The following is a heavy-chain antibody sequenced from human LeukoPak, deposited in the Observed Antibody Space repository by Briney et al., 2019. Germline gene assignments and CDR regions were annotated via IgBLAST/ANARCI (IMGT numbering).Heavy chain of an antibody. Sequence: SETLSLTCTVSGGSVSSNNYNWGWIRQPAGKGLAWIGRIYTSGSTNYNPSLKRRITMSVDTSKNQFSLDLSSVTAADTAVYYCARGPTTVTRAFDYWGQGTLVTVSS. CDR3: ARGPTTVTRAFDY. J-gene: IGHJ4*02. D-gene: IGHD4-17*01. CDR1: GGSVSSNNYN. CDR2: IYTSGST. V-gene: IGHV4-61*02.